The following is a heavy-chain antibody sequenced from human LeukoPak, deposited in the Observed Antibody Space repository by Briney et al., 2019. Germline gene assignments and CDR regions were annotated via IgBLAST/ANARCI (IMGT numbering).Heavy chain of an antibody. CDR2: SSFDENNK. CDR1: GFTFFTYS. CDR3: AKDSYGGYNDFGIDS. D-gene: IGHD5-12*01. J-gene: IGHJ4*02. Sequence: PGTSLRLSCAASGFTFFTYSMHWVRQAPGKGLEWLAVSSFDENNKYYADSVRGRFTISRDNSKNTVYLQMDSLRPEDTAIYYCAKDSYGGYNDFGIDSWGQGTLVSVSS. V-gene: IGHV3-30*18.